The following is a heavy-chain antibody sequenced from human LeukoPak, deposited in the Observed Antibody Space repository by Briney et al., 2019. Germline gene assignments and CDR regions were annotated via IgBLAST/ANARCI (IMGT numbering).Heavy chain of an antibody. V-gene: IGHV3-23*01. CDR2: ISGSGGST. J-gene: IGHJ3*02. D-gene: IGHD2-2*02. Sequence: GGSLRLSCAASGFTFSSYAMSWVRQAPGKGLEWVSAISGSGGSTYYADSVKGRFTISRDNSKNTLYLQMNSLRAEDTAVYYCASCGTLYGAFDIWGQGTMVTVSS. CDR3: ASCGTLYGAFDI. CDR1: GFTFSSYA.